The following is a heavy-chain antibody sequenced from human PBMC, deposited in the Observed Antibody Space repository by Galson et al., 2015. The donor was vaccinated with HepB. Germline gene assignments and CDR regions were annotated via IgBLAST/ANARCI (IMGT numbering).Heavy chain of an antibody. CDR3: ARAALCGANCYYYFDQ. D-gene: IGHD2-21*01. J-gene: IGHJ4*02. CDR1: GGSISSYF. V-gene: IGHV4-59*01. CDR2: IYFSGRT. Sequence: LQESGPGLVKPSETLSLTCTVSGGSISSYFWSWIRQPPGKGLEWIGYIYFSGRTDYNSSLKSRVTMSIDTSKNQFSLKLNSVTTADTAVYYCARAALCGANCYYYFDQWGQGTLVTVSS.